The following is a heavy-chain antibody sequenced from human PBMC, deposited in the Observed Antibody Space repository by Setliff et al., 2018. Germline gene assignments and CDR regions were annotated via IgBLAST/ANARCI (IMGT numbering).Heavy chain of an antibody. CDR1: GFTFSSCA. CDR2: ISGSGGTT. V-gene: IGHV3-23*01. D-gene: IGHD3-16*01. J-gene: IGHJ4*02. CDR3: AKDGGIRGFDY. Sequence: GGSLRLSCAASGFTFSSCAMTWVRQAPGKGLEWVSSISGSGGTTYYAGSVKGRFSISRDNSRNMLYLQMNGLRAEDAALYYCAKDGGIRGFDYWGQGSRVTVSS.